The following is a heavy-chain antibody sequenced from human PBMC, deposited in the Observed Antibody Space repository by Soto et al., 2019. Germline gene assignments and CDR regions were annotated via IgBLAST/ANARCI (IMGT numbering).Heavy chain of an antibody. J-gene: IGHJ4*02. CDR3: ASLIGVDVLRDY. CDR2: INPDGGTT. CDR1: GYSFTDYF. Sequence: ASVKVSCKASGYSFTDYFVHWVRQAPGQGPEWMGIINPDGGTTGYAQKFQGRVTLTSDTSTNTVYIELRSLTSDDPAVYYCASLIGVDVLRDYWGQGTRVTVSS. V-gene: IGHV1-46*01. D-gene: IGHD2-21*01.